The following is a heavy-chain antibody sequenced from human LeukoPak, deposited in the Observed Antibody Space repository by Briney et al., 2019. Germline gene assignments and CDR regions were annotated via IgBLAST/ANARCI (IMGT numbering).Heavy chain of an antibody. CDR2: ISAYNGNT. V-gene: IGHV1-18*01. D-gene: IGHD6-19*01. J-gene: IGHJ5*02. CDR3: ARDPSFLAVAGQYNWFDP. CDR1: GYTFTSYG. Sequence: ASVKVSCKASGYTFTSYGISWVRQAPGQGLEWMGWISAYNGNTNYAQKLQGRVTMTTDTSTSTAYMELRSLRSEDTAVYYCARDPSFLAVAGQYNWFDPWGQGTLVTVSS.